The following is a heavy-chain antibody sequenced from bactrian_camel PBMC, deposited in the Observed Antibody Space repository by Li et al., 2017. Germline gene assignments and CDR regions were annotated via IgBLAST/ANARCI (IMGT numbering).Heavy chain of an antibody. Sequence: EVQLVESGGGLVQPGGSLRLSCAASGFTFSNYYMGWFRQAPGKAREGVAAISPDGGSTVYADSVKDRFTVSRDNTNDTVYLQMNSLKPEDTAMYYCAADSCTGWDWWGIEYHYWGQGTQVTVS. CDR3: AADSCTGWDWWGIEYHY. V-gene: IGHV3S40*01. CDR1: GFTFSNYY. CDR2: ISPDGGST. J-gene: IGHJ4*01. D-gene: IGHD5*01.